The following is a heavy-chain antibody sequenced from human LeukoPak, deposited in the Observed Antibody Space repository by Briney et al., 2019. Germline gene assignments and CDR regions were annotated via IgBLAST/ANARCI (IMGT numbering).Heavy chain of an antibody. V-gene: IGHV3-21*01. CDR1: GFTFSSYG. Sequence: PGGSLRLSCAASGFTFSSYGMNWVRQAPGKGLEWVSSISNSSSYIYYADSVKGRFTISRDNAKNSLYLQMNSLRAEDTAVYYCARDFYSSGCKGDWGQGTLVTVSS. J-gene: IGHJ4*02. CDR3: ARDFYSSGCKGD. CDR2: ISNSSSYI. D-gene: IGHD6-19*01.